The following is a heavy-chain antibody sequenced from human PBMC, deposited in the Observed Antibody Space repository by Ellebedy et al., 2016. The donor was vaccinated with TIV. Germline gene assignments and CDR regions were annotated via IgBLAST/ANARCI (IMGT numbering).Heavy chain of an antibody. CDR2: IIPIFGTA. CDR1: GYTFTNYY. D-gene: IGHD3-9*01. CDR3: ARAASHDIVTGYYLYHYGMDV. Sequence: AASVKVSCKASGYTFTNYYMHWVRQAPGQGLEWMGAIIPIFGTANYAQKFQGRVTIIADESTNTAYMELSSLRYEDTAVYYCARAASHDIVTGYYLYHYGMDVWGQGTTVTVSS. J-gene: IGHJ6*02. V-gene: IGHV1-69*13.